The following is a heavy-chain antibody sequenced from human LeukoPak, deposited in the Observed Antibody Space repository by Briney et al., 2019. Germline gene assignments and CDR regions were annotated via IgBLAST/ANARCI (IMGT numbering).Heavy chain of an antibody. J-gene: IGHJ4*02. CDR1: GGSISSGGYS. Sequence: SETLSLTCAVSGGSISSGGYSWSWLRQPPGKGLEWIGYIYHSGSTYYNPSLKSRVTISVDTSKNQFSLKLSSVTAADTAVYYCARDDRGTLDYWGQGTLVTVSS. CDR2: IYHSGST. CDR3: ARDDRGTLDY. V-gene: IGHV4-30-2*01.